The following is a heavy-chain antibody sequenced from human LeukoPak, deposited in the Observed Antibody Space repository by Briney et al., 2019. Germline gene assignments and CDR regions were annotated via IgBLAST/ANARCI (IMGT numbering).Heavy chain of an antibody. CDR2: IVGGGVST. D-gene: IGHD1-26*01. J-gene: IGHJ3*02. CDR1: GFTFCSYA. V-gene: IGHV3-23*01. Sequence: PGGSLRLSFAASGFTFCSYAMHWGRQAPRKGLDWVSTIVGGGVSTYYADSVKGRFPISRGNSKNTLYLPMNRLRGEDTAVYFFSQSGCGNYKNDAFDIWGQGTMVTVSS. CDR3: SQSGCGNYKNDAFDI.